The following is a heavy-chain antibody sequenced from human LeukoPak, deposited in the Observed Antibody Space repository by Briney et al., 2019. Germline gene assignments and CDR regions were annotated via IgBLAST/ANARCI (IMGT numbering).Heavy chain of an antibody. CDR3: TRDQTPYY. CDR1: GFTFGDYA. J-gene: IGHJ4*02. V-gene: IGHV3-49*04. CDR2: IRSKVYGGTP. Sequence: GGPLRLSCTASGFTFGDYAMTWVRQAPGKGLEWVGFIRSKVYGGTPEYAASVKGRFTISRDDSKGVAYLQMNSLKTEDTAVYYCTRDQTPYYWGQGTLVTVSS.